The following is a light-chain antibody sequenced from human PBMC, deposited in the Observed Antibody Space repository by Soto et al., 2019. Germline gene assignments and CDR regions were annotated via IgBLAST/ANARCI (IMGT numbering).Light chain of an antibody. Sequence: QSALTQPPSASGSPGQSVTISCTGTSSDVGGYNYVSWFQQHPGKAPKLMIYEVSKRPSGVPDRFSGSKSGNTASLTVSGLQAADEADYYCSSYAGRNNLLFGGGTKLTVL. CDR1: SSDVGGYNY. J-gene: IGLJ2*01. CDR3: SSYAGRNNLL. V-gene: IGLV2-8*01. CDR2: EVS.